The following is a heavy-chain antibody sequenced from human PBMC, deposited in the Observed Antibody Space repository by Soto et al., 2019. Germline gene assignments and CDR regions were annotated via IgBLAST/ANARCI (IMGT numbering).Heavy chain of an antibody. CDR2: IYYNGNT. D-gene: IGHD3-22*01. CDR3: TNMYYYDGSGYYFDY. Sequence: SETLSLTCSVSGGSISSGISYWSWIRQPPGKGLEWIGYIYYNGNTYYNPSLKSRLTISVDTSKNQFSLKLSSVTAADTAVYFCTNMYYYDGSGYYFDYWGQGTLVTVSS. J-gene: IGHJ4*02. CDR1: GGSISSGISY. V-gene: IGHV4-30-4*01.